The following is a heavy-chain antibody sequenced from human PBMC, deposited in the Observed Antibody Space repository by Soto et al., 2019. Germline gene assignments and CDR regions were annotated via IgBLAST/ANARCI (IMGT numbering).Heavy chain of an antibody. CDR2: ISSSSSTI. J-gene: IGHJ2*01. CDR3: ASDASCSYWYFDL. Sequence: EVQLVESGGGLVQPGGSLRLSCAASGFTFSSYSMNWVRQAPWKGLEWVSYISSSSSTIYYEDSVKGRFTISRDNANNSLYLQMNSLRDVDTAVYYCASDASCSYWYFDLWGRGTLVTVSS. D-gene: IGHD3-16*01. CDR1: GFTFSSYS. V-gene: IGHV3-48*02.